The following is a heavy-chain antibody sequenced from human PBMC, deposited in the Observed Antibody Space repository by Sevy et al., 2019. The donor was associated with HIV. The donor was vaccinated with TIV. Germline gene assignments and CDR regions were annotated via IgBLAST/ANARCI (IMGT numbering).Heavy chain of an antibody. CDR2: MNPDSGRR. D-gene: IGHD6-13*01. J-gene: IGHJ6*02. CDR1: GYTLSSYD. Sequence: VSVKFSCKASGYTLSSYDINWVRQATGQGLEWMGWMNPDSGRRGYAPKFQGRVTMTTNTSIGTAYMELRSLRSEDSAVYYCARADLDSSTFFYYYGMDVWGQGTTVTVSS. V-gene: IGHV1-8*01. CDR3: ARADLDSSTFFYYYGMDV.